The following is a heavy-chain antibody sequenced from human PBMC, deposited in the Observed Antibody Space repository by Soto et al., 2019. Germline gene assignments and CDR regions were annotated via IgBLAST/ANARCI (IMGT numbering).Heavy chain of an antibody. Sequence: QVQLVESGGGVVQPGRSLRLSCAASGFSFSAYTMHWVRQVPGKGLEWVAVISFGGNSKYYADSVKGRFTISRDNSDTTLYLQMNNLREDDTALYYCARAGYSSSQGDYVFGMDVWGQGTPVTVSS. D-gene: IGHD6-13*01. CDR3: ARAGYSSSQGDYVFGMDV. CDR1: GFSFSAYT. J-gene: IGHJ6*02. CDR2: ISFGGNSK. V-gene: IGHV3-30-3*01.